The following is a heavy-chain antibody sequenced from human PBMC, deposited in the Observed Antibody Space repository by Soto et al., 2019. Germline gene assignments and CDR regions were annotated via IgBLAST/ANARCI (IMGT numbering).Heavy chain of an antibody. V-gene: IGHV4-30-4*01. Sequence: SETLSLTCSVSGDSISTVDYFWAWIRQPPGQALEYIGYIYKSTTTYYNPSFESRVAISLDTSKSQFSLNVTSVAAADTAVYFCARGRYCLTGRCFPNWFDSWGQGTLVTVSS. D-gene: IGHD2-15*01. J-gene: IGHJ5*01. CDR1: GDSISTVDYF. CDR3: ARGRYCLTGRCFPNWFDS. CDR2: IYKSTTT.